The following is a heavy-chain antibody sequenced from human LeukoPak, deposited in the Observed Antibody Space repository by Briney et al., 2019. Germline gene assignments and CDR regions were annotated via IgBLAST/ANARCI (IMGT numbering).Heavy chain of an antibody. CDR3: ATAVASLTDY. Sequence: GGSLRLSCAASGSTFSSYRMSWGRQAPGKGLEWVANIKQDGSEKYYVDSVKGRFTISRDNAKNSLYLQMNSLRAEDTAVYYCATAVASLTDYWGQGTLVTVSS. D-gene: IGHD2-15*01. CDR1: GSTFSSYR. V-gene: IGHV3-7*01. J-gene: IGHJ4*02. CDR2: IKQDGSEK.